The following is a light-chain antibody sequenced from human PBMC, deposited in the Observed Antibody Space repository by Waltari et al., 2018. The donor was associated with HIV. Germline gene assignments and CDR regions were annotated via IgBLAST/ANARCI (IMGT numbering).Light chain of an antibody. V-gene: IGLV2-14*01. Sequence: QSALTQPASVSGSPVKSITICCTATGGDIGVVESVSWYQQYPHKSLHLIIYWATNRPFGVSSLFSGSKSSDTAFLTISGLRTEDEAEYFCSSYSITKNLLFGGGPTLTGL. CDR2: WAT. CDR1: GGDIGVVES. CDR3: SSYSITKNLL. J-gene: IGLJ2*01.